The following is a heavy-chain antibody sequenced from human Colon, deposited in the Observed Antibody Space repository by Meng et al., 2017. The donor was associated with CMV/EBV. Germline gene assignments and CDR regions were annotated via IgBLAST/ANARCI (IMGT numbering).Heavy chain of an antibody. CDR1: GFTFSTFP. Sequence: GESLKISCAASGFTFSTFPMHWVRQTPGKGLEWVAFISFDENDEYYSDSVKGGFTISRDNAKNPLYLQMNSLRAEDTAVYFCARLSRGSGSYYHPDDYYGMDVWGQGTTVTVSS. J-gene: IGHJ6*02. V-gene: IGHV3-30*04. CDR3: ARLSRGSGSYYHPDDYYGMDV. CDR2: ISFDENDE. D-gene: IGHD3-10*01.